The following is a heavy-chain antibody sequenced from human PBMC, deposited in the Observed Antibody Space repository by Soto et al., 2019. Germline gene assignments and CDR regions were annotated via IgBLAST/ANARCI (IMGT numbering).Heavy chain of an antibody. J-gene: IGHJ6*02. CDR2: ISYDGSNK. D-gene: IGHD6-13*01. CDR3: AKDSTGRYSSSWYYYYYGMDV. CDR1: GFTFSSYG. V-gene: IGHV3-30*18. Sequence: QVQLVESGGGVVQPGRSLRLSCAASGFTFSSYGMHWVRQAPGKGLEWVAVISYDGSNKYYADSVKGRFTISRDNSKNTLYLQMNSLRAEDTAVYYCAKDSTGRYSSSWYYYYYGMDVWGQGTTVTVSS.